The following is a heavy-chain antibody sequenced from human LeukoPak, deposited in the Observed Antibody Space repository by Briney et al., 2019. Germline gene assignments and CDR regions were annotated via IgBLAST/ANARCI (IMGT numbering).Heavy chain of an antibody. V-gene: IGHV4-30-2*05. D-gene: IGHD6-19*01. CDR3: AREVASSGWYHDPGYFDY. J-gene: IGHJ4*02. CDR1: GGSISSGGYS. Sequence: SETLSLTCAVSGGSISSGGYSWSWIRQPPGKGLEWIGYIYHNGNTYYSPSLKSRVTISVDTSKNQFSLKLSSVTAADTAVYYCAREVASSGWYHDPGYFDYWGQGTLVTVSS. CDR2: IYHNGNT.